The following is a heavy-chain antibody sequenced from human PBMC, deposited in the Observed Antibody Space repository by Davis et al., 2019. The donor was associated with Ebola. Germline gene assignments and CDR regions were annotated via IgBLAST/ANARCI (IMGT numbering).Heavy chain of an antibody. CDR2: IIPIFGTA. CDR3: AREVPTVTAYAFDI. J-gene: IGHJ3*02. CDR1: GGTFSSYA. V-gene: IGHV1-69*13. Sequence: AASVKVSCKASGGTFSSYATSWVRQAPGQGLEWMGRIIPIFGTANYAQKFQGRVTITADESTSTAYMELSSLRSEDTAVYYCAREVPTVTAYAFDIWGQGTMVTVSS. D-gene: IGHD4-17*01.